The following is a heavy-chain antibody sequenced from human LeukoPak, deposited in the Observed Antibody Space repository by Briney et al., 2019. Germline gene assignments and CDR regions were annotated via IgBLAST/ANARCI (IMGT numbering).Heavy chain of an antibody. D-gene: IGHD2-15*01. CDR3: ARHPCLNCSGGAFDI. CDR1: IGSISSSKW. CDR2: IYLYGTT. Sequence: SETLSLTCSVSIGSISSSKWWSWVRQSPVKGLEWIGEIYLYGTTNYNPSFTSRVTMSVDRSRNQFSLNLSSVTAADTAVYYCARHPCLNCSGGAFDIWGQGTMVTVSS. V-gene: IGHV4-4*02. J-gene: IGHJ3*02.